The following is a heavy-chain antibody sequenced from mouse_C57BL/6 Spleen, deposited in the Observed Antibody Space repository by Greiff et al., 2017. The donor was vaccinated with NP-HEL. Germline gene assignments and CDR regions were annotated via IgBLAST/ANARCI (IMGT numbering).Heavy chain of an antibody. D-gene: IGHD2-4*01. Sequence: EVKLMESGPVLVKPGASVKMSCKASGYTFTDYYMNWVKQSHGKSLEWIGVINPYNGGTSYNQKFKGKATLTVDKSSSTAYMELNSLTSEDSAVYYCARFDDYGGFAYWGQGTLVTVSA. CDR3: ARFDDYGGFAY. CDR1: GYTFTDYY. CDR2: INPYNGGT. V-gene: IGHV1-19*01. J-gene: IGHJ3*01.